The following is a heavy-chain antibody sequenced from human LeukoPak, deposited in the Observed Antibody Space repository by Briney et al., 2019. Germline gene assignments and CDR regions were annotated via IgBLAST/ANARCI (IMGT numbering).Heavy chain of an antibody. CDR1: GFTFSSYA. J-gene: IGHJ4*02. CDR2: ISGSGGST. D-gene: IGHD3-16*02. V-gene: IGHV3-23*01. CDR3: ARDGGRYRFDY. Sequence: GGSLRLSCAASGFTFSSYAMSWVRQAPGKGLEWVSAISGSGGSTHYADSVKGRFTISRDNSKNTLYLQMNSLRPDDTALYYCARDGGRYRFDYWGQGTMVTVSS.